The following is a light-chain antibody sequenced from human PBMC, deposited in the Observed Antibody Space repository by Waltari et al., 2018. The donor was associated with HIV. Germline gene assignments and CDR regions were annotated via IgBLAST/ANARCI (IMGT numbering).Light chain of an antibody. CDR2: SNN. J-gene: IGLJ2*01. V-gene: IGLV1-44*01. CDR1: TSNIGTNI. CDR3: AAWDDALNGL. Sequence: QSVLTQPPSASGTPGQNVTISCSGNTSNIGTNIVNWYQQFPGAAPKLLIYSNNQRPSGVPARFSGSKSGTSASRGISGLQSEDEADYFCAAWDDALNGLFGGGTKLTVL.